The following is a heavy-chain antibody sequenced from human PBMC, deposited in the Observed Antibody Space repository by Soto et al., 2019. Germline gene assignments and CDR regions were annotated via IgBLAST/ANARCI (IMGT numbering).Heavy chain of an antibody. Sequence: GGSLRLSCATSGFTFSTYAMSWVRQAPGKGLEWVSSISGSGGTTYYADSVKGRFTISRDNSKNTLYLQLDSLRAEDMAVYYCAKDRTTSGATVRFDPWGQGTLVTVSS. CDR1: GFTFSTYA. D-gene: IGHD1-1*01. CDR3: AKDRTTSGATVRFDP. V-gene: IGHV3-23*01. CDR2: ISGSGGTT. J-gene: IGHJ5*02.